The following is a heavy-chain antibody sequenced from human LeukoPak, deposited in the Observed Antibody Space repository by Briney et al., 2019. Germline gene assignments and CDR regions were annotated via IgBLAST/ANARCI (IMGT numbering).Heavy chain of an antibody. J-gene: IGHJ4*02. CDR1: GGSISSGGYY. Sequence: PSQTLSLTCTVSGGSISSGGYYWSWIRQHPGKGLEWIGYIYYSGSTYYNPSLKSRVTISVDTSKNQFSLKLSSVTAADTAVYYCARGVESWGALKHQLLVAPYYFDYWGQGTLVTVSS. CDR3: ARGVESWGALKHQLLVAPYYFDY. V-gene: IGHV4-31*03. D-gene: IGHD2-2*01. CDR2: IYYSGST.